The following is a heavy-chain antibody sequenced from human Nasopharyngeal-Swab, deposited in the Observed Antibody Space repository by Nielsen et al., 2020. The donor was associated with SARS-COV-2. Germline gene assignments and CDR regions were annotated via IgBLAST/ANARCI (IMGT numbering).Heavy chain of an antibody. CDR2: INPGTVNT. CDR1: GYTFTNYG. J-gene: IGHJ6*03. CDR3: ARAPGVDYYYYMDV. V-gene: IGHV1-3*01. Sequence: ASVKVSCKVFGYTFTNYGIHWVRQAPGQRLEWMGWINPGTVNTKYSQKFQGRVTISRDTSASTAYMELSSLRSEDTAVYYCARAPGVDYYYYMDVWGNGTTVTVSS.